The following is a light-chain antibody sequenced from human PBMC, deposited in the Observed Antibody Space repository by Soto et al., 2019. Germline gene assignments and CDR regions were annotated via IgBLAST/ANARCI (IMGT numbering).Light chain of an antibody. CDR2: GAS. V-gene: IGKV3-20*01. CDR3: QQYGSSPLIT. Sequence: EIVLTQSPGTLSLSPGERATLSCRASQSVSSSYLAWYQQKPGQAPRLLIHGASSRATGIPDRFSGSGSGTDFTLTISRLEPEDSAVYYCQQYGSSPLITFGQGTRLEIK. J-gene: IGKJ5*01. CDR1: QSVSSSY.